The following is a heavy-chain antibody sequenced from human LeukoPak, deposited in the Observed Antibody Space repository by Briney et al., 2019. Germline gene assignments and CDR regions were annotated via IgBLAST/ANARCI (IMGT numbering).Heavy chain of an antibody. CDR2: VSASGRT. D-gene: IGHD3-22*01. CDR1: GGSITGDPHY. Sequence: PSETLSLTCTVSGGSITGDPHYWTWIRQSVGEGLEWLGHVSASGRTTYNPSLKSRVAISVDTSKKKFFLRLDSVTAADTAVYYCARANYYDSTGCYHDYWGQGTLVTVSS. J-gene: IGHJ4*02. CDR3: ARANYYDSTGCYHDY. V-gene: IGHV4-61*09.